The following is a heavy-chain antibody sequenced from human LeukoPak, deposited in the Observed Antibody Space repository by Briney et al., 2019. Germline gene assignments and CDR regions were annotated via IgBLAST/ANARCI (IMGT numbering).Heavy chain of an antibody. V-gene: IGHV3-23*01. D-gene: IGHD4-17*01. CDR2: ISGGGDNT. Sequence: GGSLRLSCAASGFTFISYAMSWVRQAPGKGLEWVSAISGGGDNTYYGDSVKGRFTMSRDNSKNTLYLQMSSLRAEDTAVYYCAKDAGSYGDYNSWYFDLWGRGTLVTFSS. J-gene: IGHJ2*01. CDR3: AKDAGSYGDYNSWYFDL. CDR1: GFTFISYA.